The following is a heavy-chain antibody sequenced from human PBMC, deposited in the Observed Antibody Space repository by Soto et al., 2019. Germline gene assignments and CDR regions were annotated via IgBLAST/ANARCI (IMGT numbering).Heavy chain of an antibody. CDR2: INHSGST. CDR3: AVGLQDFDY. Sequence: ASETLSLTCAVYGGSFSGYYWSWIRQPPGKGLEWIGEINHSGSTNYNPSLKSRVTISVDTSKNQFSLKLSSVTAADTAVYYCAVGLQDFDYWGQGTLVTVSS. J-gene: IGHJ4*02. D-gene: IGHD4-4*01. CDR1: GGSFSGYY. V-gene: IGHV4-34*01.